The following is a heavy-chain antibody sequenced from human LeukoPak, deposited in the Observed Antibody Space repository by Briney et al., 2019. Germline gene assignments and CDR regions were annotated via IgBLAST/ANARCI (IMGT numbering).Heavy chain of an antibody. Sequence: PGGSLRLSCAASGFTFSSYAMHWVRQAPGKGLEWVAVISYDGSNKYYADSVKGRFTISRDNSKNTLYLQMNSLRAEDTAVYYCARTGEQLWNLYYYYGMDVWGQGTTVTVSS. CDR2: ISYDGSNK. CDR3: ARTGEQLWNLYYYYGMDV. D-gene: IGHD5-18*01. V-gene: IGHV3-30-3*01. CDR1: GFTFSSYA. J-gene: IGHJ6*02.